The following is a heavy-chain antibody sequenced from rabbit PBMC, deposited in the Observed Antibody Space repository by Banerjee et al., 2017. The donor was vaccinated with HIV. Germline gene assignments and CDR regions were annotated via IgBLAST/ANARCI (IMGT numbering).Heavy chain of an antibody. CDR3: ARALYAGGAGYGYALSL. CDR1: GIDFSSYYY. V-gene: IGHV1S40*01. CDR2: IVTGSVNT. D-gene: IGHD6-1*01. Sequence: QSLEESGGDLVKPGGTLTLTCKASGIDFSSYYYMYWVRQAPGKGLEWIGCIVTGSVNTWYASWAKGRFTISKTSSTTVTLQMTSLTAADTATYFCARALYAGGAGYGYALSLWGPGTGHR. J-gene: IGHJ4*01.